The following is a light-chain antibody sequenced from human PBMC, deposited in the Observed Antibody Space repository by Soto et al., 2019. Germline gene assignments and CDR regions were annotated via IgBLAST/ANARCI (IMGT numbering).Light chain of an antibody. Sequence: QSVLTQPRSVSGSPGQSVTISCTGTSSDVGGYNYVSWYQQHPGKAPKLMIYDVSKRPSGVPDRFSGSKSGNTASLTISGLQAEDEADYYCCSYAGIYVFGTGTKV. CDR3: CSYAGIYV. V-gene: IGLV2-11*01. J-gene: IGLJ1*01. CDR2: DVS. CDR1: SSDVGGYNY.